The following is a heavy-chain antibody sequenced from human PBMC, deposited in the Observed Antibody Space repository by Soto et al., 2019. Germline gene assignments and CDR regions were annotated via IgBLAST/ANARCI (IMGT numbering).Heavy chain of an antibody. D-gene: IGHD4-17*01. Sequence: GGSLRLSCVGSGFTFSSTAMSWVRQAPGKGLEWVSAISASGGSTYYAESVKGRFTISRDNSKNALDLQMNSLRVEDTAVYFCAKGYMTKVTYDYWGQGTLVTVSS. J-gene: IGHJ4*02. CDR2: ISASGGST. CDR1: GFTFSSTA. CDR3: AKGYMTKVTYDY. V-gene: IGHV3-23*01.